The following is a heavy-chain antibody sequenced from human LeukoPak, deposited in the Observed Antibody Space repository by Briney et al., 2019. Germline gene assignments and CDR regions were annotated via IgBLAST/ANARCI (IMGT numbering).Heavy chain of an antibody. CDR3: AKLSPPASRGVIIYFDY. Sequence: GGSLRLSCAASGFTVSSNYMNWVRQAPGKGLEWVSVIYSGGSTYYADSVKGRFTISRDNSKNTLYLQINSLGAEDTAVYYCAKLSPPASRGVIIYFDYWGQGTLVTVSS. V-gene: IGHV3-53*05. J-gene: IGHJ4*02. D-gene: IGHD3-10*01. CDR1: GFTVSSNY. CDR2: IYSGGST.